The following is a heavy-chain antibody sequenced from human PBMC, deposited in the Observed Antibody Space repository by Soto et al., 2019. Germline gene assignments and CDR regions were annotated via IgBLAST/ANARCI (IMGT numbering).Heavy chain of an antibody. D-gene: IGHD3-22*01. Sequence: GGSLRLSCAASGFTFSSYGMHWVRQAPGKGLEWVAVIWYDGSNKYYADSVKGRFTISRDNSKNTLYLQMNSLRAEDTAVYYCARDYYDSSVVYWFDPWGQGTLVTVSS. CDR1: GFTFSSYG. CDR2: IWYDGSNK. V-gene: IGHV3-33*01. CDR3: ARDYYDSSVVYWFDP. J-gene: IGHJ5*02.